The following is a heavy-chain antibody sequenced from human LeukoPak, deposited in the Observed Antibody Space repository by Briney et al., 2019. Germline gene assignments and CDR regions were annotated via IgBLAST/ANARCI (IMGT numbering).Heavy chain of an antibody. CDR3: ARGFIVGAFPNAFDI. D-gene: IGHD1-26*01. CDR2: IFTSGST. CDR1: GGSISSGGHY. Sequence: SQTLSLTCTVSGGSISSGGHYWSWIRQHPGKGLEWIGYIFTSGSTYYNPSLKSRVTISVDTSKNQFSLKLSSVTAADTAVYYCARGFIVGAFPNAFDIWGQGTMVTVSS. V-gene: IGHV4-31*03. J-gene: IGHJ3*02.